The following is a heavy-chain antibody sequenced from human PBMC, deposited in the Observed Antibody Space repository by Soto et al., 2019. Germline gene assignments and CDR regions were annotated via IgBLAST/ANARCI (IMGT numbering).Heavy chain of an antibody. CDR2: ISGYNGNT. Sequence: ASVKVSCKASGYTFSSYGISWVRQAPGRGLEWMGWISGYNGNTKYAQKLQGRVTMTTDTSTSTAYVELRSLRSDDTAVYYCARGSRLFGVVIFQHYDMDVWGQGTTVTVSS. J-gene: IGHJ6*02. CDR1: GYTFSSYG. V-gene: IGHV1-18*01. D-gene: IGHD3-3*01. CDR3: ARGSRLFGVVIFQHYDMDV.